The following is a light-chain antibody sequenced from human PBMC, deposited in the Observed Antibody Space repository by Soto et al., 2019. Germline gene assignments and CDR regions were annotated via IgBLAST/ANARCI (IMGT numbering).Light chain of an antibody. CDR3: TSYTSNSTWV. Sequence: QSALTQPASVSGSPGQSITISCTGTSSDVGAYNYVSWYQQHPGKAPKLMIYEVSNRPSGVSNRFSGSKSGNTASLTISGLQAEDEADYYCTSYTSNSTWVFGGGTKLTVL. J-gene: IGLJ3*02. CDR2: EVS. V-gene: IGLV2-14*01. CDR1: SSDVGAYNY.